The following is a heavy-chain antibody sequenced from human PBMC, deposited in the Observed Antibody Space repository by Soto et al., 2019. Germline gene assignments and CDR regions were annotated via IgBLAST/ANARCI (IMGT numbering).Heavy chain of an antibody. J-gene: IGHJ6*03. CDR2: IYSGGST. D-gene: IGHD6-13*01. CDR3: ARNRGAAAANYYYCYYMNV. V-gene: IGHV3-53*04. CDR1: GFTVSSNY. Sequence: EVQLVESGGGLVQPGGSLRLSCAASGFTVSSNYMSWVRQAPGKGLEWVSVIYSGGSTYYADSVKGRFTISRHNSKNTLYLQMNSLRAEDTAVYYCARNRGAAAANYYYCYYMNVWGKGTTVTVSS.